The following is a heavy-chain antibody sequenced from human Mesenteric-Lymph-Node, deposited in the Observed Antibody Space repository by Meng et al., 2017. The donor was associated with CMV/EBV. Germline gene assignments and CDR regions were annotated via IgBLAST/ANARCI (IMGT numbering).Heavy chain of an antibody. V-gene: IGHV1-18*04. CDR2: ISAYNRYT. D-gene: IGHD1-26*01. J-gene: IGHJ4*02. CDR3: ARDGGYSGSYDFDY. CDR1: YTVSSDG. Sequence: YTVSSDGISWVRPAPGRGREWMGWISAYNRYTTYAQKLQGRVTMTTDTSTSTAYIELRSLRSDDTAVYYCARDGGYSGSYDFDYWGQGTLVTVSS.